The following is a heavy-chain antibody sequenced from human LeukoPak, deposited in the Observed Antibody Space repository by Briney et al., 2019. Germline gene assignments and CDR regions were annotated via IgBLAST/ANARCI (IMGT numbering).Heavy chain of an antibody. CDR3: AKELHGDYGGDY. D-gene: IGHD4-17*01. J-gene: IGHJ4*02. V-gene: IGHV3-23*01. Sequence: PGGSLRLSCAASGFTFSSYGMSWVRQAPGEGLEWVSAISGSGGSTYYADSVKGRFTISRDNSKNTLYLQMNSLRAEDTAVYYCAKELHGDYGGDYWGQGTLVTVSS. CDR2: ISGSGGST. CDR1: GFTFSSYG.